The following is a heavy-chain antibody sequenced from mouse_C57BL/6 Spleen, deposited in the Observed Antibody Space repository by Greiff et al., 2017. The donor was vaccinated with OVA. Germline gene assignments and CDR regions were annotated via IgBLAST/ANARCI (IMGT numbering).Heavy chain of an antibody. V-gene: IGHV5-6*01. CDR2: ISSGGSYT. CDR3: ARRSITTVVDY. CDR1: GFTFSSYG. Sequence: EVQLVESGGDLVKPGGSLKLSCAASGFTFSSYGMSWVRQTPDKRLEWVAIISSGGSYTYYPDSVKGRFTISRDNAKNTLYLQMSSLKSEDTAMYYCARRSITTVVDYWGQGTTLTVSS. D-gene: IGHD1-1*01. J-gene: IGHJ2*01.